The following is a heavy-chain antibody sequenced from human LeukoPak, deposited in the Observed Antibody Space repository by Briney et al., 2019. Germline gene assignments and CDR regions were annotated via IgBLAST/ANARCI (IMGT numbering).Heavy chain of an antibody. Sequence: SETLSLTCTVSGGSISSSSYYWGWIRQPPGKGLEWIGSIHYSGSTYYNPSLKSRVTISVDTSKNQFSLKLSSVTAADTAVYYCARQSITVTTAPDYWGQGTLVTVSS. D-gene: IGHD4-11*01. V-gene: IGHV4-39*01. CDR3: ARQSITVTTAPDY. CDR1: GGSISSSSYY. J-gene: IGHJ4*02. CDR2: IHYSGST.